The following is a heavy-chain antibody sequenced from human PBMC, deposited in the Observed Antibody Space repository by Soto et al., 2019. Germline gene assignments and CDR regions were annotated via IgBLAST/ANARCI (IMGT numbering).Heavy chain of an antibody. J-gene: IGHJ4*02. CDR3: ATASRGYSGYDYDY. CDR1: GGSISRYY. V-gene: IGHV4-59*08. CDR2: IYYSGST. Sequence: QVQLQESGPGLVKPSETLSLTCTVSGGSISRYYWRWIRQPPGKGLEWIGYIYYSGSTNYNPSLKSRVTMSVDTSKNQFALKLSSVTAADTAVYYCATASRGYSGYDYDYWGQGTLVTVSS. D-gene: IGHD5-12*01.